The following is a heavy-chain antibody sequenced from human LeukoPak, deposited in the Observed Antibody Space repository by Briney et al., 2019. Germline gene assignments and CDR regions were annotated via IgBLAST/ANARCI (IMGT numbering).Heavy chain of an antibody. J-gene: IGHJ4*02. CDR3: ARDVNYYDSSVDY. Sequence: GGSLRLSCAASGFIFSDYYMSWIRQAPGKGLEWVSYISSSGSTIYYADSVKGRFTISRDNAKNSLYLQMNSLRAEDTAVYYCARDVNYYDSSVDYWGRGTLVTVSS. CDR1: GFIFSDYY. V-gene: IGHV3-11*01. CDR2: ISSSGSTI. D-gene: IGHD3-22*01.